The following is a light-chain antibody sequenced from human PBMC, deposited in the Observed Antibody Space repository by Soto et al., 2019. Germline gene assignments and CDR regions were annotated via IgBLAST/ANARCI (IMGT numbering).Light chain of an antibody. CDR1: QSVSSSY. CDR2: GAS. CDR3: QQYAGLPYT. V-gene: IGKV3-20*01. J-gene: IGKJ2*01. Sequence: EIVLTQSPGTLSLSPGERATLSCRASQSVSSSYLAWYQQKPGQAPRLLIYGASSRATGIPDRFSGSGSGTDFTLTISRLEPEDFAAYYCQQYAGLPYTFGQGTKLEIK.